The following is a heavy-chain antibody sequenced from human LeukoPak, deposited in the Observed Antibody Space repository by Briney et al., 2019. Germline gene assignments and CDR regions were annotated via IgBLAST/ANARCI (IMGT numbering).Heavy chain of an antibody. V-gene: IGHV3-30*18. CDR2: ISYDGSNK. CDR1: GFTFSSYA. J-gene: IGHJ4*02. Sequence: GGSLRLSCAASGFTFSSYAMHWLRQAPGKGLEWVAIISYDGSNKYYADSVKGRFTISRDNSKNKLYLQMNSLRAEDTAVYYCAKNRGDSSSWYFDYWGQGTLVTVSS. CDR3: AKNRGDSSSWYFDY. D-gene: IGHD6-13*01.